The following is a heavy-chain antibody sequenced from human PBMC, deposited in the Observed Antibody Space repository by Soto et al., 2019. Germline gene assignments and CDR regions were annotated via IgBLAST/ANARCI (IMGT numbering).Heavy chain of an antibody. CDR2: IIPIFGTA. Sequence: ASVKVSCKASGGTFSSYAISWVRQAPGQGLEWMGGIIPIFGTANYAQKFQGRVTITADKSTSTAYMELSSLRSEDTAVYYCAKDLTFRGVQLWTPYYYYYGMDVWGQGTTVTVSS. CDR3: AKDLTFRGVQLWTPYYYYYGMDV. CDR1: GGTFSSYA. V-gene: IGHV1-69*06. J-gene: IGHJ6*02. D-gene: IGHD5-18*01.